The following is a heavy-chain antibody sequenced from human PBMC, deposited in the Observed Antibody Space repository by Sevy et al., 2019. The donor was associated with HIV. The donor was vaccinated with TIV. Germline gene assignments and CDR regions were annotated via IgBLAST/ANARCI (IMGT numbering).Heavy chain of an antibody. D-gene: IGHD2-15*01. J-gene: IGHJ5*02. CDR3: ATVGFGYYRGSSYSQGDWFDP. CDR1: GYSLRKLS. Sequence: ASVKVSCKVFGYSLRKLSMHWVRQAPGKGLEWMGRLDPGNGEITYAQRLQGRVTMTEDPSMEVDYMELRSLTSEDTATYDCATVGFGYYRGSSYSQGDWFDPWGQGTLVTVSS. V-gene: IGHV1-24*01. CDR2: LDPGNGEI.